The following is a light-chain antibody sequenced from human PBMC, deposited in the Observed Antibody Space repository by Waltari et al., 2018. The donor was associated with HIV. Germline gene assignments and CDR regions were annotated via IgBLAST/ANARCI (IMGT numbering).Light chain of an antibody. CDR2: EVT. J-gene: IGLJ2*01. V-gene: IGLV2-8*01. CDR1: NSDIGGYHY. CDR3: SSYADRNGFYVV. Sequence: QSALTQPPSASGSPGQSVTISCTGTNSDIGGYHYVSWYQQHPGTAPKLVISEVTKGPAGVPDRFSGSKSGTTASLPVSGRQAEDEADYYCSSYADRNGFYVVFGGGTRLTVL.